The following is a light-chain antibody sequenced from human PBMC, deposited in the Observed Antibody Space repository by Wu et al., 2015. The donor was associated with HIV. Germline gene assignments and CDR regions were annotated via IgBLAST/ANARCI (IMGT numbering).Light chain of an antibody. CDR3: QQFNGYPLT. Sequence: GDRVAITCRASQGIGTALAWYQQKPGKTPNLLIYDASGLKSGVPSNFRGSGSGTVFTLTINNLQPEDFATYYCQQFNGYPLTFGGGTKVEMK. CDR1: QGIGTA. CDR2: DAS. V-gene: IGKV1-13*02. J-gene: IGKJ4*01.